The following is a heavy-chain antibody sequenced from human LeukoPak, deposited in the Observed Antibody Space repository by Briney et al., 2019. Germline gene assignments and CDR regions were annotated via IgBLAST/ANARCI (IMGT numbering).Heavy chain of an antibody. CDR2: IRYDGSNK. J-gene: IGHJ4*02. CDR1: GFTFSSYG. D-gene: IGHD1-26*01. CDR3: AKDRGGSYYHYFDY. Sequence: GGSLRLSCAASGFTFSSYGTHWVRQAPGKGLEGVAFIRYDGSNKYYADSVKGRFTISRDNSKNTLYLQMNSLRAEDTAVYYCAKDRGGSYYHYFDYWGQGTLVTVSS. V-gene: IGHV3-30*02.